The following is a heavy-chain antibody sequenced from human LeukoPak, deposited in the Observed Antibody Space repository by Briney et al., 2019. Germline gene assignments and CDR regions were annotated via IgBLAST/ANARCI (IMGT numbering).Heavy chain of an antibody. CDR3: ARGYCTNGVCYWGWFDP. J-gene: IGHJ5*02. CDR1: GGSFSGYY. CDR2: INHSGST. V-gene: IGHV4-34*01. D-gene: IGHD2-8*01. Sequence: PSETLSLTCAVYGGSFSGYYWSWIRRPPGKGLEWIGEINHSGSTNYNPSLKSRVTISVDTSKNQFSLKLTSVAAADTAVYYCARGYCTNGVCYWGWFDPWGQGTLVTVSS.